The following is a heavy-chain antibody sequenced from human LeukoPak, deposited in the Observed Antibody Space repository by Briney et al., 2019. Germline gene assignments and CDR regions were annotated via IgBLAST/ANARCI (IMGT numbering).Heavy chain of an antibody. CDR3: AGGGSYQETYYYYGMDV. J-gene: IGHJ6*02. Sequence: SVKVSCKASGYTFTSYGISWVRQAPGQGLEWVGGIIPIFGTANYAQKFQGRVTITADESTSTAYMELSSLRSEDTAVYYCAGGGSYQETYYYYGMDVWGQGTTVTVSS. D-gene: IGHD1-26*01. V-gene: IGHV1-69*13. CDR2: IIPIFGTA. CDR1: GYTFTSYG.